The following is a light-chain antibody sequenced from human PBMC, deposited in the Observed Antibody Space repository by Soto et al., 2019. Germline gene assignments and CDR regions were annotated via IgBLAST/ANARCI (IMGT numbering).Light chain of an antibody. CDR2: EVT. V-gene: IGLV2-14*01. Sequence: QSALTQPASVSGSPGQSITISCTGTSNDVGGYNYVSWYQQHPGKAPKLMIYEVTHRPSGVSSRFSGSKSGNTASLTISGLQAEDEADYYCSSFTSSNTVYVFGSVTKVTVL. CDR1: SNDVGGYNY. J-gene: IGLJ1*01. CDR3: SSFTSSNTVYV.